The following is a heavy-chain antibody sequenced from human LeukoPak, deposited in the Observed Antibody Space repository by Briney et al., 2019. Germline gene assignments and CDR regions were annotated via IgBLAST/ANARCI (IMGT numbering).Heavy chain of an antibody. J-gene: IGHJ4*02. D-gene: IGHD1-26*01. CDR3: ARNGKKGYSGSFLIDY. Sequence: SETLSLTCTVSGGSISSSSYYWGWIRQPPGKGLEWIGSIYYSGSTYYNPSLKSRVTISVDTSKNQFSLKLSSVTAADTAVYYCARNGKKGYSGSFLIDYWGQGTLVTVSS. V-gene: IGHV4-39*01. CDR1: GGSISSSSYY. CDR2: IYYSGST.